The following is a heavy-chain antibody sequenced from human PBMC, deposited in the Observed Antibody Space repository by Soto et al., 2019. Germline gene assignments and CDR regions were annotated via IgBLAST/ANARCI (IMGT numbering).Heavy chain of an antibody. V-gene: IGHV2-5*02. CDR2: IYWDDDK. D-gene: IGHD2-15*01. Sequence: SGPTLVNPTQTLTLTCTFSGFSLSSSGVGVGWIRQSPGKALEWLALIYWDDDKWFSPPLKSRLTVTKDTSKNQVVLTMTNMAPVDTATYYCAYSSGYCNFLNYTGSNAMDVWCQGYTVTISS. CDR3: AYSSGYCNFLNYTGSNAMDV. CDR1: GFSLSSSGVG. J-gene: IGHJ6*02.